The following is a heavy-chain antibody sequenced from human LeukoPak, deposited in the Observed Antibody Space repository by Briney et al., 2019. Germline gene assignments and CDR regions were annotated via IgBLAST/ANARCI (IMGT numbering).Heavy chain of an antibody. Sequence: GGSLKLSCAASGFTFSGSAVHWVRQSSGKGLEWVGHIDKKDNLYATAYAESVKGRFTISRDDSKDTASLHMDSLKTEDTALCYCTKDRGTYNWFDPWGQGTLVTVSS. V-gene: IGHV3-73*01. CDR3: TKDRGTYNWFDP. CDR1: GFTFSGSA. D-gene: IGHD2-15*01. J-gene: IGHJ5*02. CDR2: IDKKDNLYAT.